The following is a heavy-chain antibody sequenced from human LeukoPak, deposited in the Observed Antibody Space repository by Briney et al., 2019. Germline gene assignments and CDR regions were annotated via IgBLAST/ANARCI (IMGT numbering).Heavy chain of an antibody. CDR1: GFTFSNYW. CDR3: ARTGKFDS. J-gene: IGHJ5*01. Sequence: GGSLRLSCAASGFTFSNYWMNCVRQAPGKGLEWVANIKTDGSETYYVDSVKGRFTISRDNAENSVYLQMNSLRAEDTAIYYCARTGKFDSWGQGTLVTVSA. V-gene: IGHV3-7*05. CDR2: IKTDGSET.